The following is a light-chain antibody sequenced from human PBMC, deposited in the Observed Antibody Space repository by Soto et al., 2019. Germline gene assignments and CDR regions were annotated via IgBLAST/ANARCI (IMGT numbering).Light chain of an antibody. CDR3: QQYHNWPPIT. CDR2: GAS. Sequence: EVVMTQSPATLSVSPGERATLSCRASQGVDSNLAWYQQTPGQAPRLRIYGASIRATGIPPRFRGSGSGTDFTLTISSLQSEDFAIYYCQQYHNWPPITFGQGTRLEIK. V-gene: IGKV3D-15*01. CDR1: QGVDSN. J-gene: IGKJ5*01.